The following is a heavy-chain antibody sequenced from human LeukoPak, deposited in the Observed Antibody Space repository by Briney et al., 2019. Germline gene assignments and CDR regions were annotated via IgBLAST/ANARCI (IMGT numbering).Heavy chain of an antibody. CDR1: GFTFSSYA. Sequence: GGSLRLSCTASGFTFSSYAMTWVRQAPGKGLEWVSSISSSSSYIYYADSVKGRFTISRDNAKNSLYLQMNSLRAEDTAVYYCARDEVISPGYYYMDVWGKGTTVTVSS. D-gene: IGHD2-15*01. V-gene: IGHV3-21*01. J-gene: IGHJ6*03. CDR2: ISSSSSYI. CDR3: ARDEVISPGYYYMDV.